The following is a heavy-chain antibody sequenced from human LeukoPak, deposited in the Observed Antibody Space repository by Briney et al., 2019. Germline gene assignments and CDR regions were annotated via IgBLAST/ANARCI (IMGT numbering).Heavy chain of an antibody. J-gene: IGHJ4*02. CDR1: GGSISSYY. D-gene: IGHD3-22*01. CDR2: IYYSGST. V-gene: IGHV4-59*01. CDR3: AGASYDSSGVH. Sequence: SETLSLTCTVSGGSISSYYWSWIRQPPGKGLEWIGYIYYSGSTNYNPSLKSRVTISVDTSKNQFSLKLSSVTAADTAVYYCAGASYDSSGVHWGQGTPVTVSS.